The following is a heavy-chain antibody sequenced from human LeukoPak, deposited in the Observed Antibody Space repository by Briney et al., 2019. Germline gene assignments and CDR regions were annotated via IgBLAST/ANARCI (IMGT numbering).Heavy chain of an antibody. Sequence: SETLSLTCTVSGYSISGGYYWGWIRQPPGKGLEWIGSIYHSGSTYYNPSLKSRVTISVDTSKNQFSLKLSSVTAADTAVYYCARVGSYYDSSGYYLSGFDYWGQGTLVTVSS. CDR1: GYSISGGYY. V-gene: IGHV4-38-2*02. J-gene: IGHJ4*02. CDR3: ARVGSYYDSSGYYLSGFDY. CDR2: IYHSGST. D-gene: IGHD3-22*01.